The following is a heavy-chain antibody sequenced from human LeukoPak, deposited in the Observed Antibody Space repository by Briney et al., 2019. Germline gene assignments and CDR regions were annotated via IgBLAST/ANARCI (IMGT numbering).Heavy chain of an antibody. J-gene: IGHJ4*02. CDR1: GGSVSSYY. CDR2: IYYSGST. CDR3: ARLPCSSGWIDH. V-gene: IGHV4-59*08. Sequence: PSETLSLTCTVSGGSVSSYYWSWIRQPPGKGLEWIGDIYYSGSTNYNPSLKSRVTISVDTSKNQFSLKLSSVTAADTAVYYCARLPCSSGWIDHWGQGTLVTVSS. D-gene: IGHD6-19*01.